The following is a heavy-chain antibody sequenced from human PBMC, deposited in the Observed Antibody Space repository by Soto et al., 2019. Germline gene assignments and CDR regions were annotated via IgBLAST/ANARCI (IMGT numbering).Heavy chain of an antibody. V-gene: IGHV1-69*05. Sequence: QVQLVQSGAEVKKPGSSVKVSCKASGGTFSSYAISWVRQAPGQGLEWMGGIIPIFGTANYAQKFQGRVTIPXXEXTXXAYMELSSLRSEDTAVYYCASDRCSGGSCSNLFDPWGQGTLVTVSS. CDR2: IIPIFGTA. D-gene: IGHD2-15*01. CDR1: GGTFSSYA. CDR3: ASDRCSGGSCSNLFDP. J-gene: IGHJ5*02.